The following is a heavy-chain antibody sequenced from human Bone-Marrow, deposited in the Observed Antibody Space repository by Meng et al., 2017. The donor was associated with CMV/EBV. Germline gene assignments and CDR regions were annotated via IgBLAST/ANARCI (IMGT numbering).Heavy chain of an antibody. V-gene: IGHV3-23*01. CDR3: ARGVGATKGDDY. Sequence: GGSLRLSCAASGFTFSSYAMSWVRQAPGKGLEWVSAISGSGGSTYYADSVKGRFTISRDNAKNTLYLQMNSLRAEDTAVYYCARGVGATKGDDYWGQGTLVTVSS. CDR1: GFTFSSYA. J-gene: IGHJ4*02. D-gene: IGHD1-26*01. CDR2: ISGSGGST.